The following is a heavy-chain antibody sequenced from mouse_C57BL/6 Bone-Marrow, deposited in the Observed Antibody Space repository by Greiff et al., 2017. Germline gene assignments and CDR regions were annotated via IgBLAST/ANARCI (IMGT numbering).Heavy chain of an antibody. V-gene: IGHV1-69*01. CDR1: GYTFTSYW. CDR2: IDPSDSYT. D-gene: IGHD1-1*01. CDR3: ARSRSYYGSFYAMDY. J-gene: IGHJ4*01. Sequence: VQLQQSGAELVMPGASVKLSCKASGYTFTSYWMHWVKQRPGQGLEWIGEIDPSDSYTNYNQKFKGKSTLTVDKSSSTAYMQLSSLTSEDSAVYYCARSRSYYGSFYAMDYWGQGTSVIVSS.